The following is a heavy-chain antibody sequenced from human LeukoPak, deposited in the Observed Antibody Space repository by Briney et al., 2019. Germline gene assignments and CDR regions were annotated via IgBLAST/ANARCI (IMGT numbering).Heavy chain of an antibody. J-gene: IGHJ4*02. Sequence: ASVKVSCKASGYSFSIYYMDWVRQAPGQGLEWMGWISAYNDNIHYAQKLQGRVTMTTDTSASTAYMELRSLRSDDTAVYYCARSGYSYGDDYWGQGTLVTVSS. V-gene: IGHV1-18*04. D-gene: IGHD5-18*01. CDR1: GYSFSIYY. CDR2: ISAYNDNI. CDR3: ARSGYSYGDDY.